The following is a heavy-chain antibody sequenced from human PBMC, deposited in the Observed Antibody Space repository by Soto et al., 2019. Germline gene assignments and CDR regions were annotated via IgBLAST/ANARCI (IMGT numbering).Heavy chain of an antibody. CDR2: IWYDGSNK. Sequence: QEHLVESGGGVVQPGRSLRLSCAASGSIFSGYGMHWVRQAPGKGLEWVAVIWYDGSNKYYADSVKGRFTISRDNSKNMLYLQMDSLSAEDTAVYYCARYGIGGTAFRGFCDYWGQGTLVTVSS. CDR3: ARYGIGGTAFRGFCDY. V-gene: IGHV3-33*01. D-gene: IGHD1-7*01. CDR1: GSIFSGYG. J-gene: IGHJ4*02.